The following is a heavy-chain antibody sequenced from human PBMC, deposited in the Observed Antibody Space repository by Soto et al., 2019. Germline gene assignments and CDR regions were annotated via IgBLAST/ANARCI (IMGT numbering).Heavy chain of an antibody. CDR3: AKVPKSTPNRGDVFDI. Sequence: PGGSLRLSCAASGFTVSSNYMSWVRQAPGKGLEWVSVIYSGGSTYYADSVKGRFTISRDNSKNTLYLQMNSLRDDDTAVYYCAKVPKSTPNRGDVFDIWGQGTMVTVSS. D-gene: IGHD7-27*01. CDR2: IYSGGST. V-gene: IGHV3-53*01. CDR1: GFTVSSNY. J-gene: IGHJ3*02.